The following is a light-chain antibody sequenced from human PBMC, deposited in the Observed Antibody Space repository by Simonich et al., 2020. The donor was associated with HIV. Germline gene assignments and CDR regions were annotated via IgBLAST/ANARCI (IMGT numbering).Light chain of an antibody. CDR1: QSINSY. Sequence: DIQMTPSPSSLSASVGDRVTITCRSSQSINSYLHWYQQKPGKAPKLLIFTASSLQSGVPSRFSGSGSGTDFTLTINSLQPEDFATYSCQQSYSTPITFGQGTRLEIK. CDR2: TAS. V-gene: IGKV1-39*01. CDR3: QQSYSTPIT. J-gene: IGKJ5*01.